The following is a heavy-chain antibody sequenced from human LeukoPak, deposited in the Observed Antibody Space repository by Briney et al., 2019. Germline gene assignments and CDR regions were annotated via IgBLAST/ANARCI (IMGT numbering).Heavy chain of an antibody. Sequence: PGGSLRLSCAASGFTFSRYGMHWVRQAPGKGLEWVAVIWYDGSNKYYADSVKGRFTISRDNSKNTLYLQMNSLRAEDTAVYYCAKERSALLLWFGELFDYWGQGTLVTVSS. CDR1: GFTFSRYG. CDR2: IWYDGSNK. D-gene: IGHD3-10*01. CDR3: AKERSALLLWFGELFDY. V-gene: IGHV3-33*06. J-gene: IGHJ4*02.